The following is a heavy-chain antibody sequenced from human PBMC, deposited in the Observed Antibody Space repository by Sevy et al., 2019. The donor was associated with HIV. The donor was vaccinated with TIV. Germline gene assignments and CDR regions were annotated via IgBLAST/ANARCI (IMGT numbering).Heavy chain of an antibody. Sequence: GGSLRLSCAASGFTFSSYSMNWVRQAPGKGPEWVSFISSSSSYIYYADSVKGRFTISRDNAKNSLYLQMNSLRAEDTAVYYCAKGLRGTTTNNWFDPWGQGTLVTVSS. D-gene: IGHD4-17*01. CDR2: ISSSSSYI. CDR1: GFTFSSYS. V-gene: IGHV3-21*01. J-gene: IGHJ5*02. CDR3: AKGLRGTTTNNWFDP.